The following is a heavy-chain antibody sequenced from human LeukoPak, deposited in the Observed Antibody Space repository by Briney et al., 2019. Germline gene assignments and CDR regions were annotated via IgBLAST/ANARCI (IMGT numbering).Heavy chain of an antibody. J-gene: IGHJ6*03. Sequence: ASVKVSCKASGYTITSYGISWVRQAPGQGLEWMGWISAYNGNANYAQKLQGRVTMTTDTSTSTAYMELRSLRSDDTAVYYCARERITIFGVVPLGYYYMDVWGRGTTVTVSS. CDR2: ISAYNGNA. CDR3: ARERITIFGVVPLGYYYMDV. V-gene: IGHV1-18*01. CDR1: GYTITSYG. D-gene: IGHD3-3*01.